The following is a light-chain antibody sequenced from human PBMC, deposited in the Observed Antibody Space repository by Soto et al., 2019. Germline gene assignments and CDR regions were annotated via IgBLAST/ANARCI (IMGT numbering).Light chain of an antibody. CDR3: TSYTSASTLV. CDR2: EAA. Sequence: QSALTQPASVSGSPGQSITISCTGTSDDIGANNYVSWYQHHPGKAPKILIYEAANRPSGISHRFSGSKSGNTASLTISGLRAEEGGDYFSTSYTSASTLVFGGGTKLTVL. J-gene: IGLJ2*01. V-gene: IGLV2-14*01. CDR1: SDDIGANNY.